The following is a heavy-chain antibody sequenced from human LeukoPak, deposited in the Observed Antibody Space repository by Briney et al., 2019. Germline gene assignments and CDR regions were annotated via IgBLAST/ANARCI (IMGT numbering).Heavy chain of an antibody. J-gene: IGHJ4*02. V-gene: IGHV4-4*07. CDR1: GDSISNFY. D-gene: IGHD1-26*01. CDR3: ARDVGATPGYFDY. Sequence: SETLSLTCTVSGDSISNFYWSWIRQPAGKGLEWIGRIYTSGSTNYNPSLKSRVTISVDTSKNQFSLKLSSVTAADTAVYYCARDVGATPGYFDYWGQGTLVTVSS. CDR2: IYTSGST.